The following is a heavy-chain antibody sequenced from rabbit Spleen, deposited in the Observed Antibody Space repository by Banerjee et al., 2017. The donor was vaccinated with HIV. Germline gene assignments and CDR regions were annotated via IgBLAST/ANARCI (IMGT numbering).Heavy chain of an antibody. Sequence: QSLEESGGDLVKPGASLTLTCTASGFSFSSSDYMCWVRQAPGKGLEWIACIDTGSSGFTYSATWAKGRFTCSKTSSTTVTLQMTSLTAADTATYFCARDTSSSFSSYGMDLWGPGTLVTVS. J-gene: IGHJ6*01. CDR3: ARDTSSSFSSYGMDL. CDR1: GFSFSSSDY. CDR2: IDTGSSGFT. V-gene: IGHV1S40*01. D-gene: IGHD1-1*01.